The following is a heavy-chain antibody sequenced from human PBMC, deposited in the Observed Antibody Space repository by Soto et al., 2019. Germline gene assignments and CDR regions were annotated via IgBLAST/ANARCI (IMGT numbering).Heavy chain of an antibody. D-gene: IGHD3-9*01. CDR2: ISGSGGST. CDR1: GFTFSSYA. J-gene: IGHJ6*02. Sequence: GGSLRLSCAASGFTFSSYAMSWVRQAPGKGLEWVSAISGSGGSTYYADSVKGRFTISRDNSKNTLYLQMNSLRAEDTAVYYCAKDGHILTGYSYYYYGMDVWGQGTTVTVSS. V-gene: IGHV3-23*01. CDR3: AKDGHILTGYSYYYYGMDV.